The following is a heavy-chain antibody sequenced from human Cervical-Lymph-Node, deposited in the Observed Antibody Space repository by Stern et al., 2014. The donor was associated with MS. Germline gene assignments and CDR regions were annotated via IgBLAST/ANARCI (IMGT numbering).Heavy chain of an antibody. CDR2: IYWDGDK. D-gene: IGHD3-3*01. Sequence: ESGPTPVKPTQTLTLTCTFSGFSLSTSGVGVAWIRQPPGKALELVALIYWDGDKRYSPSLERRLTITKDSSKNQVVLTMTNMDPVDTGAYYCARRPDFWSGYYFDYWGQGALVTVSS. J-gene: IGHJ4*01. CDR3: ARRPDFWSGYYFDY. V-gene: IGHV2-5*02. CDR1: GFSLSTSGVG.